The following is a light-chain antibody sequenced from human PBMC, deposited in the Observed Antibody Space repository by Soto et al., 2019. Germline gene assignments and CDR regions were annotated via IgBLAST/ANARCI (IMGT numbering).Light chain of an antibody. CDR3: QQYGSFRA. Sequence: AIRMTQSPSSLSASTGDRVTITCRASQGISSYLAWYQQKPGKAPKLLIYAASTLQSGVPSRFSGSGSGTDFTLTISCLQSEYFAVYYCQQYGSFRAFGQGTKVEIK. CDR1: QGISSY. CDR2: AAS. V-gene: IGKV1-8*01. J-gene: IGKJ1*01.